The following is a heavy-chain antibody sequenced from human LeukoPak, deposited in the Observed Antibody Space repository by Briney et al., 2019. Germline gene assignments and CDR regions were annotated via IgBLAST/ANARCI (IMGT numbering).Heavy chain of an antibody. CDR2: IYYSGST. CDR3: ARGFYGDAFDI. J-gene: IGHJ3*02. Sequence: SETLSLTCTVSGGSISSYYWSWIRQPPGKGLEWIGYIYYSGSTNYNPSLKSRVTISVDTSKNQFSLKLSSETAADTAVYYCARGFYGDAFDIWSQGTMVTVSS. D-gene: IGHD2/OR15-2a*01. V-gene: IGHV4-59*01. CDR1: GGSISSYY.